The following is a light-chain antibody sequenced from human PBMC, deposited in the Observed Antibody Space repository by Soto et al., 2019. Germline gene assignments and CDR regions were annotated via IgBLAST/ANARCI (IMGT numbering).Light chain of an antibody. CDR2: DAS. CDR3: LQSYSTPPT. Sequence: DIQMTQSPSTLSVSVGDTVIITCRASQSISNWLAWYQQKSGKAPKLLIYDASTLESGVPSRFSGSGSGTDFTLTISSLQPEDFATYYCLQSYSTPPTFGQGTKVDIK. CDR1: QSISNW. V-gene: IGKV1-39*01. J-gene: IGKJ1*01.